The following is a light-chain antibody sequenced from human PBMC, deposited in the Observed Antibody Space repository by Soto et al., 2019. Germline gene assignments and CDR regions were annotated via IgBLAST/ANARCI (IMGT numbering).Light chain of an antibody. J-gene: IGKJ5*01. CDR1: QGISNY. Sequence: DIQMTQSPSSLSASVGDRVTITCRASQGISNYLAWYQQTPGKVPKLLVYSASTLQSGVPSRFSGRGSGTDFTLTISSLQPEDVATYYCHKYDSAPITFGQGTRLEIK. CDR2: SAS. V-gene: IGKV1-27*01. CDR3: HKYDSAPIT.